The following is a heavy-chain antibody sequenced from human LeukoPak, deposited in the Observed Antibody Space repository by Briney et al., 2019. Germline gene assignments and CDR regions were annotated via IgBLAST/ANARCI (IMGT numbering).Heavy chain of an antibody. V-gene: IGHV4-59*01. CDR3: ARGVVAASFDY. CDR2: IYYSGST. CDR1: GGSISSYY. J-gene: IGHJ4*02. D-gene: IGHD2-15*01. Sequence: SETLSLTCTVSGGSISSYYWSWIRQPPGKGLEWIGYIYYSGSTNYNPSLKSRVTISVDTSKNQFSLKLSSVTAADTAVYYCARGVVAASFDYWGQGTLVTVSS.